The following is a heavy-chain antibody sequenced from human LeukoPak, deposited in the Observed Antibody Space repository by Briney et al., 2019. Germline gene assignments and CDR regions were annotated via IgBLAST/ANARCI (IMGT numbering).Heavy chain of an antibody. CDR1: GYTFTSYD. CDR3: AKDIRDYGDYLHDY. Sequence: ASVKVSCKASGYTFTSYDINWVRQATGQGLEWMGWMNPNSGNTGYAQKFQGRVTMTRNTSISTAYMELSSLRAEDTAVYYCAKDIRDYGDYLHDYWGQGTLVTVSS. D-gene: IGHD4-17*01. CDR2: MNPNSGNT. V-gene: IGHV1-8*01. J-gene: IGHJ4*02.